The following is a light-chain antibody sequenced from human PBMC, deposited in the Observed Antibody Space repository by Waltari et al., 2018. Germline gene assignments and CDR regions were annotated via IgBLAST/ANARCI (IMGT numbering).Light chain of an antibody. J-gene: IGLJ2*01. CDR1: TSNIRPNT. Sequence: QSVLTQPPSASGTPGQRVVISCSGDTSNIRPNTVSWFQKLPGTAPKLLIYRNNQRPSGVPDRFSGSKSGTSASLAISGLQSEDEADYFCASWDDNLNGVAFGGGTTVTVL. CDR3: ASWDDNLNGVA. CDR2: RNN. V-gene: IGLV1-44*01.